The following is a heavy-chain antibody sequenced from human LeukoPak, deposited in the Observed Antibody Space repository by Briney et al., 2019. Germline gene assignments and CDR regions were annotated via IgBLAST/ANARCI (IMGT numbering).Heavy chain of an antibody. V-gene: IGHV1-69*06. J-gene: IGHJ6*03. CDR2: IVPIFDKS. CDR1: GGTFSTYA. Sequence: SVKVSCKASGGTFSTYAINWVRQDPGQGLEWMGAIVPIFDKSNYAQKFQGRLTITADKSTSTVYMELSSLRSEDTAVYCARDSEHFGEGDMDVWDKGTTVIVSS. CDR3: ARDSEHFGEGDMDV. D-gene: IGHD3-10*01.